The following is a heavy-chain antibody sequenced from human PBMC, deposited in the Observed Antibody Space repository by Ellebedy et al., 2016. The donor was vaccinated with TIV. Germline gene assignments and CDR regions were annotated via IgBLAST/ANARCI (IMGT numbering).Heavy chain of an antibody. V-gene: IGHV1-69*13. CDR3: ARDNTVGGTNWFDP. CDR2: IIPTFGTA. D-gene: IGHD6-19*01. Sequence: AASVKVSCKASRGTFSSYAIGWVRQAPGQGLEWMGGIIPTFGTANYAQKFQGRVTITADESTSTVYMELTSLRSDDTAVYYCARDNTVGGTNWFDPWGQGTLVIVSS. CDR1: RGTFSSYA. J-gene: IGHJ5*02.